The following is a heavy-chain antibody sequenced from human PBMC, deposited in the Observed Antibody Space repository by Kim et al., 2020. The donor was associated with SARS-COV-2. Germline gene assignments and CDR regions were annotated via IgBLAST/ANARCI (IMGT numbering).Heavy chain of an antibody. V-gene: IGHV5-51*01. CDR3: ARQVAAAGTLGWFDP. D-gene: IGHD6-13*01. CDR1: GYSFTSYW. CDR2: IYPGDSDT. J-gene: IGHJ5*02. Sequence: GESLKISCKGSGYSFTSYWIGWVRQMPGKGLEWMGIIYPGDSDTRYSPSFQGQVTISADKSISTAYLQWSSLKASDTAMYYCARQVAAAGTLGWFDPWGQGTLVTVSS.